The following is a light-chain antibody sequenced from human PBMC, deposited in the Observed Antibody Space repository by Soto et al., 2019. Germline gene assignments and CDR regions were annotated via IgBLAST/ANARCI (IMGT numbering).Light chain of an antibody. V-gene: IGKV3-15*01. CDR1: QSVSNN. J-gene: IGKJ1*01. CDR3: QQSYSTPRT. CDR2: GAS. Sequence: EIVITQSPATLSVSPGERATLSCRASQSVSNNLAWYQQKPGQAPRLLMYGASTRATGIPARFSGSGSGTEFTLTLSSLQPEDFATYYCQQSYSTPRTFGQGTKVDI.